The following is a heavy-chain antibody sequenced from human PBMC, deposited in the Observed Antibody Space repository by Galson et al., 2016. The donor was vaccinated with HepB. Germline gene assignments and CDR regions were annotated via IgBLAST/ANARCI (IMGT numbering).Heavy chain of an antibody. J-gene: IGHJ4*02. CDR3: AILRTLTTGVEF. Sequence: SLRLSCAGSGFTFSRFAMNWVRQAPGKGLEWVSTISNWGSGTFYADSVKGRFTISRDNSNRTLYLQMNNLRVDDTAVYYFAILRTLTTGVEFWGQGTLVTVSS. CDR1: GFTFSRFA. CDR2: ISNWGSGT. D-gene: IGHD4-17*01. V-gene: IGHV3-23*01.